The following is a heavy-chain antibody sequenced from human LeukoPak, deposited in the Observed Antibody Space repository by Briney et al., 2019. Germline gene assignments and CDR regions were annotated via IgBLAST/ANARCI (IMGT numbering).Heavy chain of an antibody. J-gene: IGHJ6*02. CDR3: AKSRTIGYDWVPYYYYGMDV. V-gene: IGHV3-43D*03. CDR2: ISWDGGST. D-gene: IGHD5-12*01. Sequence: PGGSLRLSCAASGFTFDDYAMHWVRQAPGKGLEWVSLISWDGGSTYYADSVKGRFTISRDNSKNSLYLQMNSLRAEDTALYYCAKSRTIGYDWVPYYYYGMDVWGQGTTVTVSS. CDR1: GFTFDDYA.